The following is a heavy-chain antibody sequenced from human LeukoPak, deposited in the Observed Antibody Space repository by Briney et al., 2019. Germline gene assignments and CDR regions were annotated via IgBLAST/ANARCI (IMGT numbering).Heavy chain of an antibody. Sequence: PGGSLRPSCAASRFTSSSYAMDWDRQAPGKGLEWVAVISYDGSNKYYAVSVEAQFTICRDNSKNTLYLQMTSLRAEDTAVYYCARGDLGYCSGGSCYYPYYFDYWGQGTLVTVSS. V-gene: IGHV3-30-3*02. CDR1: RFTSSSYA. CDR3: ARGDLGYCSGGSCYYPYYFDY. D-gene: IGHD2-15*01. J-gene: IGHJ4*02. CDR2: ISYDGSNK.